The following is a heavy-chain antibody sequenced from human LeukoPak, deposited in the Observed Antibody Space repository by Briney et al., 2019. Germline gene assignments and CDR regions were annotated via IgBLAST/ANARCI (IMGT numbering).Heavy chain of an antibody. CDR1: GFTFSDGW. J-gene: IGHJ4*02. D-gene: IGHD6-19*01. CDR3: ARARSRYSSGWYVDC. V-gene: IGHV3-15*05. Sequence: PGGSLRLSCVASGFTFSDGWMSWVRQAPGKGLEWVGRIRSKADGETTDYAAPVKGRFSISRDDSKNTLYLQMNSLKTEDTAVYYCARARSRYSSGWYVDCWGQGTLVTVSS. CDR2: IRSKADGETT.